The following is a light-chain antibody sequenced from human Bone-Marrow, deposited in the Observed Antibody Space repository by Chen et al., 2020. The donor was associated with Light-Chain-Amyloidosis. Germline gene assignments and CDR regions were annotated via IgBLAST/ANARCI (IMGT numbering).Light chain of an antibody. J-gene: IGKJ3*01. CDR1: QSIGNY. V-gene: IGKV1-39*01. Sequence: DNQLTRSPSSLSASVGDRVTITCRASQSIGNYLNWYQQRPGTAPNLLISSSSILQFGAPSSFSGRGSETAFTLTIGSLQPEDFGSYYCQQSYGPPFTFGPGTRVDFK. CDR2: SSS. CDR3: QQSYGPPFT.